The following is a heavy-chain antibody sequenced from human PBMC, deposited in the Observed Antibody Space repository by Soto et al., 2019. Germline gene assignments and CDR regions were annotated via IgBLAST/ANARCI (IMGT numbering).Heavy chain of an antibody. CDR2: ISRDGNNK. CDR3: AKDAYTPIRTTAHDSGGLDH. CDR1: GFTFRFYD. V-gene: IGHV3-30*18. D-gene: IGHD4-4*01. J-gene: IGHJ4*02. Sequence: SLRLSCATSGFTFRFYDMHWVRQAPGKGLEWVAIISRDGNNKDYGDSVKGRFTISRDNSKNTLYLQMNSLRGEDTAVYYCAKDAYTPIRTTAHDSGGLDHWGRGTLVTVSS.